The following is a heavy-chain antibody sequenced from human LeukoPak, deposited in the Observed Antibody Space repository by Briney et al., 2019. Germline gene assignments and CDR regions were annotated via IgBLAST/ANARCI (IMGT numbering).Heavy chain of an antibody. V-gene: IGHV1-8*01. Sequence: VQVSRKPCRWSFHSYYINEVRQAAGQELEWMGWMNPNSGNPDHAQTFQGSVTMTRNTSISTAYMELSSLRSEDTAVYYCARGLREFDPWGQGTLVTISS. CDR2: MNPNSGNP. CDR3: ARGLREFDP. CDR1: RWSFHSYY. J-gene: IGHJ5*02.